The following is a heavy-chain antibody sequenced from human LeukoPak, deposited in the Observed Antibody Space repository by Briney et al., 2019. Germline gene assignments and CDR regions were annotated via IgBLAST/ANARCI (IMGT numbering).Heavy chain of an antibody. CDR2: IYYSGST. J-gene: IGHJ4*02. Sequence: SETLSLTCTVSGGSISSYYWSWIRQPPGKGLEWIGYIYYSGSTNYNPSLKSRVTISVDTSKNQFSLKLSSVTAADTAVYYCAMGKHSSWYCYFDYWGQGTLVTVSS. D-gene: IGHD6-13*01. CDR3: AMGKHSSWYCYFDY. CDR1: GGSISSYY. V-gene: IGHV4-59*08.